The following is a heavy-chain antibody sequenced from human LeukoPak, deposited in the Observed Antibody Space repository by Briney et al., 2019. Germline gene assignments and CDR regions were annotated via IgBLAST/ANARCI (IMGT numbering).Heavy chain of an antibody. V-gene: IGHV3-7*03. Sequence: GGSLRLSCAGSGFTFSWHWMSWVRQAPGKGLEWVANINQDGSTKYYVDSVKGRFTISRDNAKNSLYLQMSSLRAEDTAVYYCVRDESWGQGTLVTVSS. CDR2: INQDGSTK. J-gene: IGHJ5*02. CDR1: GFTFSWHW. CDR3: VRDES.